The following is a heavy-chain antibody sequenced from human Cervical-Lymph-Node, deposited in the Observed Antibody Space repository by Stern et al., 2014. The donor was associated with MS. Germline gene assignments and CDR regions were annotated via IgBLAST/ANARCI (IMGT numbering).Heavy chain of an antibody. J-gene: IGHJ4*02. V-gene: IGHV3-73*02. Sequence: EVQLVESGGGLVQPGGSLKVSCAASGLNLSGSAMHWVRQAPGQGLEWVGRSRSKANSYATAYAASVKGRFTISRDDSKNLAYLQMNSLNTEDTAVYYCTRSMIVAAFDYWGQGTLVTVSS. CDR3: TRSMIVAAFDY. CDR2: SRSKANSYAT. D-gene: IGHD3-22*01. CDR1: GLNLSGSA.